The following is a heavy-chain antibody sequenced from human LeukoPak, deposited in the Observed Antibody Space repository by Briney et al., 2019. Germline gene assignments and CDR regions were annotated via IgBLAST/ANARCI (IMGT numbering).Heavy chain of an antibody. V-gene: IGHV3-48*03. CDR2: ISSSGNTM. CDR3: ARGDDYVWGSYRPLNYFDY. CDR1: GFTFSDYE. Sequence: PGGSLRLSCAASGFTFSDYEMNWVRQAPGKGLEWVAYISSSGNTMYYADSVKGRFTISRDNSKNTLYLQMNSLRAEDTAVYYCARGDDYVWGSYRPLNYFDYWGQGTLVTVSS. D-gene: IGHD3-16*02. J-gene: IGHJ4*02.